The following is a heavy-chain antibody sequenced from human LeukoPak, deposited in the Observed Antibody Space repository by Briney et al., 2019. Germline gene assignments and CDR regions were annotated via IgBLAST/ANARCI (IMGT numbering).Heavy chain of an antibody. CDR1: GGSFSGYY. J-gene: IGHJ4*02. V-gene: IGHV4-34*01. CDR2: INHSGST. Sequence: SETLSLTCAVYGGSFSGYYWSWIRQPPGKGLEWIGEINHSGSTNYNPSLKSRVTISVDTSKNQFSLKLSSVTAADTAVYYCARGLLGVDYWGQGTLVTVSS. D-gene: IGHD3-16*01. CDR3: ARGLLGVDY.